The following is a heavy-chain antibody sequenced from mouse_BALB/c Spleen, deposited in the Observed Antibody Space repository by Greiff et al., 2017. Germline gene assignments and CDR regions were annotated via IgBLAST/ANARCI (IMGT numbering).Heavy chain of an antibody. D-gene: IGHD1-1*01. J-gene: IGHJ4*01. CDR2: ISSGGSYT. CDR3: AKVYYGSSYAMDY. Sequence: EVQRVESGGGLVKPGGSLKLSCAASGFTFSSYAMSWVRQSPEKRLEWVAEISSGGSYTYYPDTVTGRFTISRDNAKNTLYLEMSSLRSEDTAMYYCAKVYYGSSYAMDYWGQGTSVTVSS. V-gene: IGHV5-9-4*01. CDR1: GFTFSSYA.